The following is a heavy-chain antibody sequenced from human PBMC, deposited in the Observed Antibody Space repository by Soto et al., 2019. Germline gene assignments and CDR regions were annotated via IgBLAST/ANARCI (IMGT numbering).Heavy chain of an antibody. CDR3: ARDYCSGGSCYSESYYYGMDV. Sequence: GGSLRLSCAVSGFTFSSYGMHWVRQAPGKGLEWAAVIWYDGSNKYYADSVKGRFTISRDNSKNTLFLQMTSLRDEDTALYYCARDYCSGGSCYSESYYYGMDVWGLGTTVTVSS. J-gene: IGHJ6*02. D-gene: IGHD2-15*01. CDR2: IWYDGSNK. CDR1: GFTFSSYG. V-gene: IGHV3-33*01.